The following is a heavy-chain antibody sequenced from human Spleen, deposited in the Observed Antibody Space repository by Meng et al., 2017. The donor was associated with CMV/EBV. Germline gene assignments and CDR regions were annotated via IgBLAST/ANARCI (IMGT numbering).Heavy chain of an antibody. D-gene: IGHD4-17*01. V-gene: IGHV4-31*03. J-gene: IGHJ5*02. CDR2: IYYSGST. Sequence: QVHLQESVPRLVKPSQTLSLPCTVSGGSISSGGFYWSWIRQHPGKGLEWIGYIYYSGSTYYNPSLRSRVAISIDTSKNQFSLKLTSVTAADTAVYFCARTNYGDYNWFDPWGQGTLVTVSS. CDR3: ARTNYGDYNWFDP. CDR1: GGSISSGGFY.